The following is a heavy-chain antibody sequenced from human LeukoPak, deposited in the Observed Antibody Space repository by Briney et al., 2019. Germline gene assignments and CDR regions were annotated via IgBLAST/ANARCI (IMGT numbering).Heavy chain of an antibody. CDR2: INPSGGGT. CDR1: GYTLTSYY. D-gene: IGHD6-13*01. V-gene: IGHV1-46*01. Sequence: ASVKVSCKASGYTLTSYYMHWVRQAPGQGLEWMGIINPSGGGTSYAQKFQGRVTMTRDTSTSTVYMELSSLRSEDTAVYYCARTSDSSSRSDLNWFDPWGQGTLVTVSS. J-gene: IGHJ5*02. CDR3: ARTSDSSSRSDLNWFDP.